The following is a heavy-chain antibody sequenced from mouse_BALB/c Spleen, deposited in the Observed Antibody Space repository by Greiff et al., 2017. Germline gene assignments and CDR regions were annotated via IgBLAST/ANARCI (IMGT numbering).Heavy chain of an antibody. V-gene: IGHV5-12-2*01. CDR1: GFTFSSYT. Sequence: EVKLVESGGGLVQPGGSLKLSCAASGFTFSSYTMSWVRQTPEKRLEWVAYISNGGGSTYYPDTVKGRFTISRDNAKNTLYLQMSSLKSEDTAMYYCARRGYDYDSYAMDYWGQGTSVTVSS. CDR3: ARRGYDYDSYAMDY. D-gene: IGHD2-4*01. J-gene: IGHJ4*01. CDR2: ISNGGGST.